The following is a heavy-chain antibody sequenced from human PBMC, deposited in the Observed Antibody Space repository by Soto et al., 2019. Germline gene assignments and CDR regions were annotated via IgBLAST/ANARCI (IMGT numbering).Heavy chain of an antibody. D-gene: IGHD6-25*01. V-gene: IGHV4-59*08. J-gene: IGHJ4*02. CDR2: IFYSGST. CDR3: ARHPSASGDYFDY. Sequence: ETLSLTCTVSGGSISPYYWGWIRQPPGKGLEWIGYIFYSGSTNYNPSLKSRVTISVDTSENQFSLKLTSVTAADTAVYYCARHPSASGDYFDYWGQGTLVTVSS. CDR1: GGSISPYY.